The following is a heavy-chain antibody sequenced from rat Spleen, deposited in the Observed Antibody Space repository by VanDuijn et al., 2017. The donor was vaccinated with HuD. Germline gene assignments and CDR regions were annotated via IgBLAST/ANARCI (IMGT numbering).Heavy chain of an antibody. CDR3: TRSPTVAGVMDA. V-gene: IGHV2-1*01. CDR2: IWSGGST. D-gene: IGHD1-3*01. Sequence: QVQLKESGPGLVQPSQTLSLTCTVSGFSLTRNSVSWVRQPPGKGLEWMGAIWSGGSTDYNSALKSRLSISRDTSKSQVFLKMNSLQTEDTAIYFCTRSPTVAGVMDAWGQGASVTVSS. CDR1: GFSLTRNS. J-gene: IGHJ4*01.